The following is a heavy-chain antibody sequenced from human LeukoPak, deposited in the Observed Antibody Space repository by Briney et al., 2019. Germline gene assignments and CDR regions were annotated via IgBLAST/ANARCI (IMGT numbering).Heavy chain of an antibody. CDR3: AREPDITMIVVVTAPAFDI. Sequence: GGSLRLSCAASGFTFSSYSMNWVRQVPGKGLEWVSSISSSSSYIYYADSVKGRFTISRDNAKNSLYLQMNSLRAEDTAVYYCAREPDITMIVVVTAPAFDIWGQGTMVTVPS. J-gene: IGHJ3*02. D-gene: IGHD3-22*01. CDR1: GFTFSSYS. V-gene: IGHV3-21*01. CDR2: ISSSSSYI.